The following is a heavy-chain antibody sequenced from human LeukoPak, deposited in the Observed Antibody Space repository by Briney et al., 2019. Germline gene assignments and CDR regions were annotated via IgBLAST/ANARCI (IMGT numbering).Heavy chain of an antibody. J-gene: IGHJ4*02. Sequence: PGGSLRLSCAASGFTFSNYAMTWVRQAPGKGLECVSVISGSGSNTDYADSAKGRFTISRDNSKNTLSLQMNSLRAEDTALYYCAKVVGTGTTPTDCWGQGTLVTVSS. D-gene: IGHD1-1*01. CDR1: GFTFSNYA. CDR2: ISGSGSNT. CDR3: AKVVGTGTTPTDC. V-gene: IGHV3-23*01.